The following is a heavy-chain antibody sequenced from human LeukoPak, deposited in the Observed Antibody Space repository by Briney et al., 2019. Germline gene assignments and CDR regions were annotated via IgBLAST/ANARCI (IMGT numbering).Heavy chain of an antibody. CDR3: AKGIKAHILTAYMRDRWFDP. Sequence: PGGSLRLSCAASGFTFSSYSMNWVRQAPGKGLEWVSYISSSSSTIYYADYVKGRFTISRDNSKNTLYLQMNSLRAEDTAVYYCAKGIKAHILTAYMRDRWFDPWGQGTLVTVSS. V-gene: IGHV3-48*01. D-gene: IGHD3-9*01. CDR2: ISSSSSTI. J-gene: IGHJ5*02. CDR1: GFTFSSYS.